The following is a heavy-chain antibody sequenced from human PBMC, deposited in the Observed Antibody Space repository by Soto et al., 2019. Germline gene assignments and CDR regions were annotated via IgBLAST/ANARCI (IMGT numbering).Heavy chain of an antibody. Sequence: ASVKVSCKASGGTFSSYAISWVRQAPGQGLEWMGGIIPIFGTANYAQKFQGRVTITADESTSTAYMELSSLRSEDTAVYYCARDLPFAPDSSGSTLNWFDPWGQGTLVTVSS. D-gene: IGHD3-22*01. V-gene: IGHV1-69*13. J-gene: IGHJ5*02. CDR2: IIPIFGTA. CDR3: ARDLPFAPDSSGSTLNWFDP. CDR1: GGTFSSYA.